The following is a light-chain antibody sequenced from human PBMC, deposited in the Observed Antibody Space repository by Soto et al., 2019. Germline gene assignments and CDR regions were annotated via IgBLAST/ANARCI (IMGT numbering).Light chain of an antibody. CDR2: AAS. CDR1: QSISSY. CDR3: QQSYSTPIT. J-gene: IGKJ5*01. Sequence: DIQMTQSTSSLSASVGDRVTITCRAGQSISSYLNWYQQKPGKAPKLLIYAASSLQSGVPSRFSGSGSGTDFTLTISSLQPEDFATYYCQQSYSTPITFGQGTRLEI. V-gene: IGKV1-39*01.